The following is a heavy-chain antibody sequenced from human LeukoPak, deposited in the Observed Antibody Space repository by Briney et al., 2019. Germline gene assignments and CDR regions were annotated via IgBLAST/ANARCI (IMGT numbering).Heavy chain of an antibody. V-gene: IGHV3-48*01. CDR1: GFTFSSYS. D-gene: IGHD3-10*01. J-gene: IGHJ4*02. CDR2: ISSSSSTI. Sequence: PGGSLRLSCAASGFTFSSYSMNWVRQAPGKGLEWVSYISSSSSTIYYADSVKGRFTISRDNAKNSLYLQMNSLRAEDTAVYYCAREEGDITDGYDYWGQGTLVTVSS. CDR3: AREEGDITDGYDY.